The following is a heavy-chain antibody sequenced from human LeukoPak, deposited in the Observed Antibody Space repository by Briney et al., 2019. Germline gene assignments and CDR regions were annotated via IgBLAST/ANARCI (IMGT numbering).Heavy chain of an antibody. J-gene: IGHJ3*02. Sequence: ASVKVSCKVSGYNLSDLAMHWVRQAPGKGLEWMGGLDPEDGEAIYAQPLQGRVTMTEDTSSDTAYMVLSSLRSEDTAVYYCATRNFGDYGAFDIWGQGTMVTVSS. CDR2: LDPEDGEA. D-gene: IGHD4-17*01. CDR1: GYNLSDLA. V-gene: IGHV1-24*01. CDR3: ATRNFGDYGAFDI.